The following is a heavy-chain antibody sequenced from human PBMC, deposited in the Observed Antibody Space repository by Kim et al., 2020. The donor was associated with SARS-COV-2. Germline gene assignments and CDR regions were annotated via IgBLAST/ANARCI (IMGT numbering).Heavy chain of an antibody. J-gene: IGHJ4*02. V-gene: IGHV4-39*01. CDR3: AAIFEY. CDR2: IFCNGRT. Sequence: IFCNGRTNSNPSPKSRVNISMDTSKNQFSLKLSSVTATDTAVYYCAAIFEYWGQGTLVPVSS.